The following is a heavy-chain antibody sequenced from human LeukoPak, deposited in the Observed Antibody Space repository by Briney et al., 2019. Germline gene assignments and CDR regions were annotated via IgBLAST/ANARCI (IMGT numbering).Heavy chain of an antibody. CDR2: ISAYNGNT. D-gene: IGHD2-2*01. CDR1: GYTFTSYG. J-gene: IGHJ3*02. CDR3: ATSSNIPGAFDI. V-gene: IGHV1-18*01. Sequence: ASVKVSCKASGYTFTSYGISWVRQAPGQGLEWMGWISAYNGNTNYAQKLQGRVTMTTDTSTSTAYMELRSLRSDDTAVYYCATSSNIPGAFDIWGQGTMVTVSS.